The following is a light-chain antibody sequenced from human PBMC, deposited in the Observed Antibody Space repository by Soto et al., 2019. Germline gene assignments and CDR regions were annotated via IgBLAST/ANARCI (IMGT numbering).Light chain of an antibody. CDR1: SSDVGSYKY. V-gene: IGLV2-14*01. CDR3: SSYTSTSSYV. J-gene: IGLJ1*01. CDR2: DVN. Sequence: QSALTQPASVSGSPGQSITISCTGTSSDVGSYKYVSWYQQEPGKAPKLMIYDVNNRPSGISDRFSGSKSGNTASLTISGLQAEDEADYYCSSYTSTSSYVFGTGTKVTVL.